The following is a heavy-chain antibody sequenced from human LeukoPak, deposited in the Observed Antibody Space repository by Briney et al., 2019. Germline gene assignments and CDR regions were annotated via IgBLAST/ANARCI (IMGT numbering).Heavy chain of an antibody. D-gene: IGHD2-15*01. CDR2: ISSSSSYI. J-gene: IGHJ4*02. CDR3: ARASGSEFDY. V-gene: IGHV3-21*01. Sequence: GGSLRLSCAASGFTFSSYSMNWVRQAPGKGLEWVSSISSSSSYIYYADSVKGRFTISRDNAKNSLHLQMNSLRAEDTAVYYCARASGSEFDYWGQGTLVTVSS. CDR1: GFTFSSYS.